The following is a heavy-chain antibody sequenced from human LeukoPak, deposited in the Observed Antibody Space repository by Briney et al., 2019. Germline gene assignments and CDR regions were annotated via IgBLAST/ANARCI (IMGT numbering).Heavy chain of an antibody. CDR2: IIPIFGTA. Sequence: SVKVSCKASGGTFSSYAISWVRQAPGQGLEWMGGIIPIFGTANYAQKFQGRVTITTDKSTSTAYMELSSLRSEDTAVYYCASVPTVVAANNWFDPWGQGTLVTVSS. CDR1: GGTFSSYA. D-gene: IGHD2-15*01. CDR3: ASVPTVVAANNWFDP. V-gene: IGHV1-69*05. J-gene: IGHJ5*02.